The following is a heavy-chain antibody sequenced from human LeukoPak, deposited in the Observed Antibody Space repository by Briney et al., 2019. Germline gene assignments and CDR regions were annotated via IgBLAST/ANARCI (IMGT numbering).Heavy chain of an antibody. CDR2: IYDSGGT. CDR1: GGSISSGGYY. J-gene: IGHJ4*02. CDR3: AGDSSGGDLIFDY. D-gene: IGHD2-21*02. Sequence: PSETLSLTCTVSGGSISSGGYYWSWIRQHPGKALEWIGYIYDSGGTYCNPSLKSRLTISIDTSKNHFSPKLSSVTAADTAVYYCAGDSSGGDLIFDYWGQGTLVTVSS. V-gene: IGHV4-31*03.